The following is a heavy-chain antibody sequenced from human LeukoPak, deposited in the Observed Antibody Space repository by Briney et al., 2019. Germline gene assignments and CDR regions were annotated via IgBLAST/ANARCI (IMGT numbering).Heavy chain of an antibody. J-gene: IGHJ3*02. D-gene: IGHD6-13*01. CDR2: IYSGGST. CDR3: AKDMQQLGTGAFDI. V-gene: IGHV3-53*05. Sequence: PGGSLRLSCAASGFTVSSNYMSWVRQAPGKGLEWVSVIYSGGSTYYADSVKGRFTISRDNAKNSLYLQMNSLRAEDMALYYCAKDMQQLGTGAFDIWGQGTMVTVSS. CDR1: GFTVSSNY.